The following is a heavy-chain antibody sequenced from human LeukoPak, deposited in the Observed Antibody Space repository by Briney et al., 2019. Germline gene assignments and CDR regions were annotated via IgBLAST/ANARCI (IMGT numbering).Heavy chain of an antibody. V-gene: IGHV3-23*01. J-gene: IGHJ4*02. CDR1: GFTFSRYA. Sequence: GGSLRLSCAASGFTFSRYARSWVRQAPGKGLEWISGLSGSGGTTYYADSVKGRFTISRDNSKNTLYLQMNSLRAEDTAIYYCAKDLRGYYDLEAFLDYWGQGTLVTVSS. D-gene: IGHD3-3*01. CDR2: LSGSGGTT. CDR3: AKDLRGYYDLEAFLDY.